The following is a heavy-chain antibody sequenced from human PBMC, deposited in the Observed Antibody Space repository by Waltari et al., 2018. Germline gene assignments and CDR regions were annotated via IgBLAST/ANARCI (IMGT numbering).Heavy chain of an antibody. CDR3: VRDYADF. V-gene: IGHV3-30*04. Sequence: QVQLVASGGGVVRPGRSLRLSCAASGFTLTSYAMHWVRQAPGKGLEWVGVVTYDDINKFYAESVKGRFTISRDDSKNTVYQQMDSLRAEDTAVYFCVRDYADFWGQGTRVTVSS. D-gene: IGHD2-2*01. CDR2: VTYDDINK. CDR1: GFTLTSYA. J-gene: IGHJ4*02.